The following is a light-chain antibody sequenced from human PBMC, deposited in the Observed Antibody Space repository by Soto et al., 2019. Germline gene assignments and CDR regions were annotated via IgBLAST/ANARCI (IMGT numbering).Light chain of an antibody. CDR2: DAS. J-gene: IGKJ4*01. Sequence: EIVLTQSPATLSLSPGERATLSCRASQSLTSSLVWYQQKPGQAPRLVCYDASNRATGIPDRFSGSGSGTEFTLTINSLEPEDSAVYYCQQSSTCPLTFGGGTKVDIK. V-gene: IGKV3-11*01. CDR1: QSLTSS. CDR3: QQSSTCPLT.